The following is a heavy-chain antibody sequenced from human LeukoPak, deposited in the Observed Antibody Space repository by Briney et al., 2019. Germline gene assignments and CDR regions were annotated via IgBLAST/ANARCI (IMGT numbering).Heavy chain of an antibody. Sequence: SETLSLTCTVSAGSISSSSHHWGWIRQSPGKGLEWIGSIYSGRTTYYNPTLNSRVTISVVTSKNQFSLQLSSVTAADTAVYYCVRHDGRGGSTMGAFDSWGQGSLVTVSS. D-gene: IGHD3-3*01. J-gene: IGHJ5*01. CDR2: IYSGRTT. CDR1: AGSISSSSHH. CDR3: VRHDGRGGSTMGAFDS. V-gene: IGHV4-39*01.